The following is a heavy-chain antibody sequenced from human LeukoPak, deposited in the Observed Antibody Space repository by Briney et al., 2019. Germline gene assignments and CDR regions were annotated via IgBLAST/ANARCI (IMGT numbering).Heavy chain of an antibody. J-gene: IGHJ4*02. V-gene: IGHV4-59*01. D-gene: IGHD5-18*01. CDR3: ARGGYSYGSFRLYLDY. CDR2: MYYPGRT. Sequence: SETLSLTCTVSGGSISSYYWSWIRQPPGKGLEWIGYMYYPGRTSYNPSLKSRVTISIDTSKNQFSLNLSSVTAADTAMYYCARGGYSYGSFRLYLDYWGQGALVTVSS. CDR1: GGSISSYY.